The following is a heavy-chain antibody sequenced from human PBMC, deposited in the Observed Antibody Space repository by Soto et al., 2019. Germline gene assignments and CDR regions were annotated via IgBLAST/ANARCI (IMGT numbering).Heavy chain of an antibody. Sequence: ASVKVSCKASGYTFTSYDINWVRQATGQGLEWMGWMNPNSGNTGYAQKFQGRVTMTRNTSISTAYMELSSLRSEDTAVYYCARGQSGYDSRDYYYYMDVWGKGTTVTVSS. CDR3: ARGQSGYDSRDYYYYMDV. CDR2: MNPNSGNT. V-gene: IGHV1-8*01. J-gene: IGHJ6*03. CDR1: GYTFTSYD. D-gene: IGHD5-12*01.